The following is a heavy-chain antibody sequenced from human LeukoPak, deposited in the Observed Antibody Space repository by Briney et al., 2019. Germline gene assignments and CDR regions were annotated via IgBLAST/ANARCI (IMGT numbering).Heavy chain of an antibody. Sequence: GGSLRPSFEASGFTVIRNNLSWVRQPQGRGVDWVSVIYSGGSKYYADSVKGRFTISRHNSKNTLYLQMNSLRAEDTAVYYCASRTYYYDSSGYYFDYWGQGTLVTVSS. V-gene: IGHV3-53*04. D-gene: IGHD3-22*01. CDR2: IYSGGSK. CDR1: GFTVIRNN. J-gene: IGHJ4*02. CDR3: ASRTYYYDSSGYYFDY.